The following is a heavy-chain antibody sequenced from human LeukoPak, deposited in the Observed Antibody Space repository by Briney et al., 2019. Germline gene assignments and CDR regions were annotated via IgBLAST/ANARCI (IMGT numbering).Heavy chain of an antibody. D-gene: IGHD1-1*01. V-gene: IGHV6-1*01. CDR3: ARAQDRGLNW. CDR2: TYYRSKWHN. J-gene: IGHJ4*02. CDR1: GGSVSNKNTA. Sequence: SQTLSLTCAISGGSVSNKNTAWNWIRQSPSRGLEWLGRTYYRSKWHNTYAASVKSRITINPDTSKNQFSLKLSSVTAADTAVYYCARAQDRGLNWWGQGTLVTVSS.